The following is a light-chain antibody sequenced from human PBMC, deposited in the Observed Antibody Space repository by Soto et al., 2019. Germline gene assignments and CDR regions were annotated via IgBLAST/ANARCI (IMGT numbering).Light chain of an antibody. V-gene: IGKV3-20*01. J-gene: IGKJ4*01. CDR3: QQYGNSPT. CDR2: GAS. Sequence: EIVLTQSPGTLSLSPGERATLSCRASQSVSSSYLAWYQQKPGQAPRLLIYGASSRATGIPDRFSGSGSGTDFTLTIIRLEPEDFAVYYCQQYGNSPTFGGGTKVEIK. CDR1: QSVSSSY.